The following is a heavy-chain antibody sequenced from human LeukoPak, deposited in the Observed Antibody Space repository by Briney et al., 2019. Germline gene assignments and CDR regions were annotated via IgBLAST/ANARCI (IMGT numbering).Heavy chain of an antibody. CDR2: ISYDGSNK. J-gene: IGHJ3*02. Sequence: GRSLILSCAASGFTFSSFGMHWVRQAPGKGLEWVAVISYDGSNKYYADSVKGRFTISRDNSKNTLYLQMNSLRAEDTAVYYCARNLYSGNYLDTFHIWGQGTVVTVSS. D-gene: IGHD1-26*01. CDR1: GFTFSSFG. CDR3: ARNLYSGNYLDTFHI. V-gene: IGHV3-30*03.